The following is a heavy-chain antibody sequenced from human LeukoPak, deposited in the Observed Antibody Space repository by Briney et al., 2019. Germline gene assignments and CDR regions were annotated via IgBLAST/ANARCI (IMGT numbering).Heavy chain of an antibody. CDR2: IYTSGST. V-gene: IGHV4-4*07. D-gene: IGHD2-2*01. Sequence: SETLSLTCTVSGGSISSYYWSWIRQPAGKGLEWIGRIYTSGSTNYNPSLKSRVTMSVDTSKNQFSLKLSSVTAADTAVYYCAKVRQGDLSSTSCSYLFDYWGQGTLVTVSS. J-gene: IGHJ4*02. CDR1: GGSISSYY. CDR3: AKVRQGDLSSTSCSYLFDY.